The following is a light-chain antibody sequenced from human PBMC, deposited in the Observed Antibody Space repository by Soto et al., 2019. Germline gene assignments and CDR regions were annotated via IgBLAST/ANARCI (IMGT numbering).Light chain of an antibody. CDR2: GNI. V-gene: IGLV1-40*01. J-gene: IGLJ2*01. CDR1: SSNIGAGYD. CDR3: QSYDNSLV. Sequence: QSVLTQPPSVSGAPGQRVTISCTGSSSNIGAGYDVHWYQQLPGTAPKLLIYGNINRPSGVPDRFSGSKSGTSASLAITGLQTEDEADYYCQSYDNSLVFGGGTKLTVL.